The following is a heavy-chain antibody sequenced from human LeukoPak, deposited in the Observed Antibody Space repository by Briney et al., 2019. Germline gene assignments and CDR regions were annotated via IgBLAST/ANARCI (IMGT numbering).Heavy chain of an antibody. CDR1: GFTFGDYA. J-gene: IGHJ6*03. CDR3: TRDGAAAGTFYYYYYMDV. D-gene: IGHD6-13*01. Sequence: GGSLRLSCTASGFTFGDYAMSWVRQAPGKGLEWVGFIRSKAYGGTTEYAASVKGRFTISRDDSKSIAYLQMNSLKTEDTAVYYCTRDGAAAGTFYYYYYMDVWGKETTVTVSS. V-gene: IGHV3-49*04. CDR2: IRSKAYGGTT.